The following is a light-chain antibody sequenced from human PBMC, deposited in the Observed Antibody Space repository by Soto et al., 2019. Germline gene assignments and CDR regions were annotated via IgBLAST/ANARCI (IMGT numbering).Light chain of an antibody. CDR3: QQYNNWPLT. V-gene: IGKV3-15*01. CDR2: GAS. Sequence: EIVMTQSPATLSVSPGERATLSCRASQSVRSNLAWYQQKPGQAPRLLIYGASTRETGIPARFSGSGSGTEFTLTISSLQSEDFAVYYCQQYNNWPLTFGGGTKVDIK. CDR1: QSVRSN. J-gene: IGKJ4*01.